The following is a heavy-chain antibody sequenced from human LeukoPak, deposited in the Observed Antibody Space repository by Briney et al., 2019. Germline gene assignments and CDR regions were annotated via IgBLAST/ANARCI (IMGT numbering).Heavy chain of an antibody. D-gene: IGHD3-22*01. CDR1: GFTFSSYW. CDR3: ARDLSFYGSSGSFDY. J-gene: IGHJ4*02. Sequence: GGSLRLSCAASGFTFSSYWMGWVRQAPGKGLEWVANIKQDGSEKYYVDSVKGRFTISRDNAKNSLYLQMNSLRAEDTAVYYCARDLSFYGSSGSFDYWGQGTLVTVSS. V-gene: IGHV3-7*01. CDR2: IKQDGSEK.